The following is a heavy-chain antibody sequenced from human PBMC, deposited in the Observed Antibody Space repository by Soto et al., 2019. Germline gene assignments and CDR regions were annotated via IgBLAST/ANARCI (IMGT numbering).Heavy chain of an antibody. CDR1: GFTFSNAW. J-gene: IGHJ6*02. CDR2: IKSKTDGGTT. D-gene: IGHD2-2*01. CDR3: TTRPINIVVVPAALGMNV. Sequence: EVQLVESGGGLVKPGGSLRLSCAASGFTFSNAWMNWVRQAPGKGLEWAGRIKSKTDGGTTDYAAPVKGRFTISRDDSKNTLYLQMNSLKTEDTAVYYCTTRPINIVVVPAALGMNVWGQGTTVTVSS. V-gene: IGHV3-15*07.